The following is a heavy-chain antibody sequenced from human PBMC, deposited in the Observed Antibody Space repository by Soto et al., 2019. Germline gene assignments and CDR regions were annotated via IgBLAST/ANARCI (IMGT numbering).Heavy chain of an antibody. CDR2: TSYDGHNN. Sequence: QVQLVESGGGVVQPGRSLRLSCAASIFTFSSNNMHWVRQAPGKGLEWVAVTSYDGHNNYYADSVKGRFTITRDSSKNTLYLQMNSLRVEDTAVDYCANGHITICGGWMHVCGQGTTVTVSS. J-gene: IGHJ6*02. D-gene: IGHD3-3*01. V-gene: IGHV3-30*18. CDR3: ANGHITICGGWMHV. CDR1: IFTFSSNN.